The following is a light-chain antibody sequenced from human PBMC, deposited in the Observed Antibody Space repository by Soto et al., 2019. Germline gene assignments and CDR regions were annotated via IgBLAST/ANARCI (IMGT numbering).Light chain of an antibody. Sequence: QLVLTQSPSASASLGASVKLTCTLSSGHSSYAIAWHQQQPEKGPRFLMKFNSDGSHNKGDGIPDRFSGSTSGAERYLTISRLQSEDEADYYCQTWDTDIQVFGGGTKLTVL. J-gene: IGLJ3*02. V-gene: IGLV4-69*01. CDR2: FNSDGSH. CDR1: SGHSSYA. CDR3: QTWDTDIQV.